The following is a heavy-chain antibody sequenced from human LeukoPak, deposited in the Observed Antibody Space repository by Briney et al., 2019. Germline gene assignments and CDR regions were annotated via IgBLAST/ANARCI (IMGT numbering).Heavy chain of an antibody. CDR1: GGSISTDYHF. J-gene: IGHJ5*02. CDR2: IYYNGKA. D-gene: IGHD6-6*01. Sequence: SETLSLTCTVSGGSISTDYHFWGWIRQSPEKGLEWIGSIYYNGKAYYNPSLKSRLTLSVDTSKNQVSLTLTSVTAADTAVYYCARLEDSSSSWFDPWGQGTLVTVSS. CDR3: ARLEDSSSSWFDP. V-gene: IGHV4-39*01.